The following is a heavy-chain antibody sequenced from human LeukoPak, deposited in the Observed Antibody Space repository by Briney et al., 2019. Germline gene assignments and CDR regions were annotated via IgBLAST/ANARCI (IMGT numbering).Heavy chain of an antibody. Sequence: QAGGSLRLSCAVTGVTFSSYAMHWVRQAPGKGLEWVAVISYDGSNKYFADSVKGRFTISRDNSENTLYLQMNSLRSEDTAVYYCARGMAIVVVPAAMPEGFDPWGQGTLVTVSS. CDR3: ARGMAIVVVPAAMPEGFDP. CDR1: GVTFSSYA. V-gene: IGHV3-30*04. D-gene: IGHD2-2*03. J-gene: IGHJ5*02. CDR2: ISYDGSNK.